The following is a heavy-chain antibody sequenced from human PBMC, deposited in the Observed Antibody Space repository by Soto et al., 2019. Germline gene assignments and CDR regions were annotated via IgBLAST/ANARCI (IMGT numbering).Heavy chain of an antibody. J-gene: IGHJ4*02. CDR2: ISYDGTNK. Sequence: GGSLRLSCAVSGFTFSSYAMHWVRQAPGKGLEWVAVISYDGTNKYYGDSVKGRFTISRDNSKNTLYLQMNSLRAEDTAVYYCATGRAAWGRFDYWGQGTLVTVSS. CDR3: ATGRAAWGRFDY. V-gene: IGHV3-30-3*01. D-gene: IGHD3-16*01. CDR1: GFTFSSYA.